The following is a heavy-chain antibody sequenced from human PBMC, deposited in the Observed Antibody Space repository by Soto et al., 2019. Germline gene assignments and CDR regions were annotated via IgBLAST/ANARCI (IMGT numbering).Heavy chain of an antibody. CDR2: IYYSGST. V-gene: IGHV4-39*01. CDR3: ARPSMVRGVMGWFDP. J-gene: IGHJ5*02. D-gene: IGHD3-10*01. CDR1: GGSISSSSYY. Sequence: SETLSLTCTVSGGSISSSSYYWGWIRQPPGKGLEWIGSIYYSGSTYYNPSLKSRVTISVDTSKNQFSLKLSSVTAADTAVYYCARPSMVRGVMGWFDPWGQGTLVTVPS.